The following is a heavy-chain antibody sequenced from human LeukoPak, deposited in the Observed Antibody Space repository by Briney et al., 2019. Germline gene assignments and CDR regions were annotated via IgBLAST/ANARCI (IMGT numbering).Heavy chain of an antibody. CDR3: ARDGFPYYYDSSGYSLDY. Sequence: ASVKVSCKAFGYTFTSYYMHWVRQAPGQGLEWMGIINPSGGSTSYAQKFQGRVTMTRDTSTSTVYMELSSLRSEDTAVYYCARDGFPYYYDSSGYSLDYWGQGTLVTVSS. CDR2: INPSGGST. J-gene: IGHJ4*02. D-gene: IGHD3-22*01. V-gene: IGHV1-46*01. CDR1: GYTFTSYY.